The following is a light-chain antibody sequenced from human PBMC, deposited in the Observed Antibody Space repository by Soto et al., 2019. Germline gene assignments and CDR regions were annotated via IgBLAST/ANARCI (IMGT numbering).Light chain of an antibody. J-gene: IGKJ1*01. CDR2: HSS. V-gene: IGKV3-15*01. CDR3: QQYNTSHRT. Sequence: IVMTQSPGTLSLSAGDRATLSCRASQSITTHLAWYQQRPGQAPRLLIYHSSTRATGVPTRFSGSGSGTHFTLTINSLQSEDIAVYYCQQYNTSHRTFGQGTKVEIK. CDR1: QSITTH.